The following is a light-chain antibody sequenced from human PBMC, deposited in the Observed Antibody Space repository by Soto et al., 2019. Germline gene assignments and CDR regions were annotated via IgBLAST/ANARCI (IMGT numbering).Light chain of an antibody. CDR3: SSYTSTSTYV. Sequence: QSALTQPASVSGSPGQSITISCTGTSSDVGAYNYVSWYQLHPGKAPKLIIYDVTNRPSGVSNRFSGSKSGTTASLTISGLQAEDEADYYCSSYTSTSTYVFGAGTKLTVL. V-gene: IGLV2-14*03. CDR1: SSDVGAYNY. CDR2: DVT. J-gene: IGLJ1*01.